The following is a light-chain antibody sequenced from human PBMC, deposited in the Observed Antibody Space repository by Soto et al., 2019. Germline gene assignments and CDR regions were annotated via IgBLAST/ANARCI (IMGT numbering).Light chain of an antibody. J-gene: IGKJ1*01. CDR3: QQSYSTPCT. CDR1: QSISSD. CDR2: AAS. V-gene: IGKV1-39*01. Sequence: GDRVTITCRASQSISSDVNWYQQKPGKAPKLLIYAASTLQSGVPSRFSGSASGTVFTLTISSLQPEDFATYHCQQSYSTPCTFVQGTKVEIK.